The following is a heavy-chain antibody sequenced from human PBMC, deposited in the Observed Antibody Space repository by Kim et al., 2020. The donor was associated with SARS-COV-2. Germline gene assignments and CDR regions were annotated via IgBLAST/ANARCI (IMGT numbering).Heavy chain of an antibody. CDR1: GFTLSNYI. CDR3: ARLPSPYLYYYIDV. Sequence: GGSLRLSCAASGFTLSNYIMTWVRQAPGKGLEWVSSITISSGSTYSADSVRGRFTISRDNAKNSLYLQMNSLRAEDTAVYYCARLPSPYLYYYIDVWGKG. CDR2: ITISSGST. D-gene: IGHD3-10*01. V-gene: IGHV3-21*01. J-gene: IGHJ6*03.